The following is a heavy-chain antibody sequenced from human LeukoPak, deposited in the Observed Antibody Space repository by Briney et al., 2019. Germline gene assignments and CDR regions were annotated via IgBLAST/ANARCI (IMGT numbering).Heavy chain of an antibody. V-gene: IGHV4-61*01. Sequence: SETLSLTCTVSGGSVSSGSYYWSWIRQPPGKGLEWIGYIYYSGSTSYNPSLKGRVTISVDTSKNQFSLKLSSVTAADTAVYYCARDLSGNWFDPWGQGTLVTVSS. CDR1: GGSVSSGSYY. J-gene: IGHJ5*02. CDR2: IYYSGST. D-gene: IGHD3-10*01. CDR3: ARDLSGNWFDP.